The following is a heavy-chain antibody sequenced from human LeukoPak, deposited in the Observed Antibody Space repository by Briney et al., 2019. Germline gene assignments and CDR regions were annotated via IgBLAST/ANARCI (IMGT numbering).Heavy chain of an antibody. Sequence: SETLSLTCAVSGYSISSGYYWGWLRQPPGKGLEWIGSIYHSGSTYYNPSLKSRVTISVDTSKNQFSLKLSSVTAADTAVYYCARPIDYGDAFDIWGQGTMVTVSS. J-gene: IGHJ3*02. D-gene: IGHD4-17*01. CDR3: ARPIDYGDAFDI. CDR2: IYHSGST. V-gene: IGHV4-38-2*01. CDR1: GYSISSGYY.